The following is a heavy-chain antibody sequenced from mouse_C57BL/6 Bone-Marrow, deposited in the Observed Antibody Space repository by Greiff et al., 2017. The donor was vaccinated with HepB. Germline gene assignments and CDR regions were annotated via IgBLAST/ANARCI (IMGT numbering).Heavy chain of an antibody. V-gene: IGHV1-54*01. CDR3: ARGIIPDYAMDY. CDR1: GYAFTNYL. Sequence: QVQLQQSGAELVRPGTSVKVSCKASGYAFTNYLIEWVKQRPGQGLEWIGVINPGSGGTNYNEKFKGKATLTADKSSSTAYMQLSSLTSEDSAVYFCARGIIPDYAMDYWGQGTSVTVSS. CDR2: INPGSGGT. D-gene: IGHD1-2*01. J-gene: IGHJ4*01.